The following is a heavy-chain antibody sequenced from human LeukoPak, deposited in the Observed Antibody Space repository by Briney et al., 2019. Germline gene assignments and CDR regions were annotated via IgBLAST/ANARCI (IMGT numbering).Heavy chain of an antibody. V-gene: IGHV3-33*01. D-gene: IGHD3-22*01. J-gene: IGHJ4*02. Sequence: GGSLRLSCAVSGFTLRSYAMHWVRQAPGKGLEWVAVIWHDGSNKHYVDSVKGRFIISRDNAKNTLYLQMNSLRAEDTAVYYCARDREDDSSGFFDYWGQGTLVTVSS. CDR2: IWHDGSNK. CDR1: GFTLRSYA. CDR3: ARDREDDSSGFFDY.